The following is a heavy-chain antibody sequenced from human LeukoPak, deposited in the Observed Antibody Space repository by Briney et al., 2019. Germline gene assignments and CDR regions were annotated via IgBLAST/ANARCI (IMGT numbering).Heavy chain of an antibody. CDR1: GYTFTDYY. D-gene: IGHD3-3*01. V-gene: IGHV1-2*02. Sequence: ASVKVSCKAFGYTFTDYYMHWVRQAPGQGLEWMGWINPNSGVTNYAQKFQGRVTLTRDTSISTAYMEMTRLRSDDTAVYYCARIHQSITIFGVVIDAFDIWGQGTMVTVSS. CDR3: ARIHQSITIFGVVIDAFDI. CDR2: INPNSGVT. J-gene: IGHJ3*02.